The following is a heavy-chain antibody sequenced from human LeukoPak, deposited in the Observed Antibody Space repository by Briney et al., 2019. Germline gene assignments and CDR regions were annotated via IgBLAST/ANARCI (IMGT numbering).Heavy chain of an antibody. CDR3: ARYGSYPPQGVDY. D-gene: IGHD1-26*01. CDR2: TYYSGNS. J-gene: IGHJ4*02. V-gene: IGHV4-59*01. Sequence: SETLSLTCIVSGGSISSYYWNWIRQPPGRGLEWIGCTYYSGNSNINPSLKSRVTISVSTSKNQVSLKLSSVTAADTAVYYCARYGSYPPQGVDYWGQGTLVTVSS. CDR1: GGSISSYY.